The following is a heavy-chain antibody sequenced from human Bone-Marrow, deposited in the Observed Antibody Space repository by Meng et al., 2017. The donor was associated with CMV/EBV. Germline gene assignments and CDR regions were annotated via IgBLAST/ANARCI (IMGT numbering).Heavy chain of an antibody. CDR2: ISSSSSYI. D-gene: IGHD6-6*01. CDR1: GFTFSSYS. CDR3: AREYSSLNYYYYGMDV. V-gene: IGHV3-21*01. J-gene: IGHJ6*02. Sequence: GESLKISCAASGFTFSSYSMNWVRQAPGKGLEWVSSISSSSSYIYYADSVKGRFTISRDNAKNSLYLQMNSLRAEDTAVYYCAREYSSLNYYYYGMDVWGQGTTVTVSS.